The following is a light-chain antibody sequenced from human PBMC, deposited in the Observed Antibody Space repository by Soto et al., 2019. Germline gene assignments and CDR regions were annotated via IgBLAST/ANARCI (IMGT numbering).Light chain of an antibody. CDR3: QQRSNWPRALT. V-gene: IGKV3-11*01. CDR2: DAS. J-gene: IGKJ4*01. Sequence: EIVLTQSPATLSLSPGERATLSCRASQSVSTYLAWYRQRPGQAPRLLIYDASKRATGIPARFSGSGSGTDFTLTISSLEPEDFVVYYCQQRSNWPRALTFGGGTKVEIK. CDR1: QSVSTY.